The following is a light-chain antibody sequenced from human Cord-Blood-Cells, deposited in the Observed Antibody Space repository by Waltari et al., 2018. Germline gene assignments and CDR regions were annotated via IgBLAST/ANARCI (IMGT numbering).Light chain of an antibody. CDR2: EGS. CDR3: CSYAGSSTL. J-gene: IGLJ3*02. V-gene: IGLV2-23*01. Sequence: QSALTQPASVSGSPGQSFTISCTGTSSDVVSYNLVPWYQQHPGKAPKLMIYEGSKPPAGVCNRFSGSKSGNTASLTSSGLQAEDEADYYCCSYAGSSTLFGGGTKLTVL. CDR1: SSDVVSYNL.